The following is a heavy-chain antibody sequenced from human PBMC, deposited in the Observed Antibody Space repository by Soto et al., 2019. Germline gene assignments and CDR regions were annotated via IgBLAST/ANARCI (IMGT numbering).Heavy chain of an antibody. D-gene: IGHD4-4*01. J-gene: IGHJ2*01. CDR1: GLTLSNYA. V-gene: IGHV3-30-3*01. Sequence: QVQLVESGGGVVQPGGSLRLSWAASGLTLSNYAMHWVRQAPAKGLDWGAVISYVGGNKYNEDSVKGRFTISRDNSKNXLYLQMNSLRAEDTAVYYCARPLWRDDYNWGYFDLWGRGTLVTVSS. CDR2: ISYVGGNK. CDR3: ARPLWRDDYNWGYFDL.